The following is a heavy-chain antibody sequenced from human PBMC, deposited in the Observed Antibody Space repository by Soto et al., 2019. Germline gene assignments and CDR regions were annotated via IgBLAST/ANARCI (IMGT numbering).Heavy chain of an antibody. D-gene: IGHD1-7*01. V-gene: IGHV3-23*01. CDR1: GFTFSNNA. J-gene: IGHJ4*02. CDR3: ATNSSADGSYDFDY. CDR2: ITSGGHTT. Sequence: EVQLLESGGGMVHPGESLRLSCAASGFTFSNNAMTWVRQTPGKGLEWVSAITSGGHTTYYADSVKGRFTISRDNSKNTVFLQMSSLRADDTAVYYCATNSSADGSYDFDYWGQGTLVTVSS.